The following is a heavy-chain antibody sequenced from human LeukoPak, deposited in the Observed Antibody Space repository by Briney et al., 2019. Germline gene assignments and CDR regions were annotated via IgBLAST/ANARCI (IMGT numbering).Heavy chain of an antibody. J-gene: IGHJ4*02. CDR1: GGSVSSGSYY. V-gene: IGHV4-61*01. CDR2: IYYSGST. D-gene: IGHD5-24*01. CDR3: ARTLRGGRDGYKY. Sequence: SETLSLTCTVSGGSVSSGSYYWSWIRQPPGKGLEWIGYIYYSGSTNYNPSLKSRVTISVDTSKNQFSLKLSSVTAADTAVYYRARTLRGGRDGYKYWGQGTLATVSS.